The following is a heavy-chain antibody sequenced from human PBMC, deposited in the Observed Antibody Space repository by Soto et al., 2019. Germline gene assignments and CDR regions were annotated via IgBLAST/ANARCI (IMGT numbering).Heavy chain of an antibody. CDR1: GGSFSGYY. CDR2: INHSGST. Sequence: SETLSLTCAVYGGSFSGYYWSWIRQPPGKGLEWIGEINHSGSTNYNPSLKSRVTISVDTSKNQFSLKLSSVTAADTAVYYCARVGYCGGDCYYSNWGQGTLVTVSS. J-gene: IGHJ4*02. D-gene: IGHD2-21*02. V-gene: IGHV4-34*01. CDR3: ARVGYCGGDCYYSN.